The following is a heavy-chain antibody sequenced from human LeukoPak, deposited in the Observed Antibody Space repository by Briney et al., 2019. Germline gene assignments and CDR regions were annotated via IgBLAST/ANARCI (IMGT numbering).Heavy chain of an antibody. J-gene: IGHJ4*02. CDR3: ARVLAAGTGPDS. V-gene: IGHV4-61*01. CDR1: GGSVSSTSSY. D-gene: IGHD6-13*01. CDR2: ISYSVHS. Sequence: PSETLSLTCTVSGGSVSSTSSYWSWIRQPPGKGLEWVGYISYSVHSDYNPSLKSRVTISVDTSKNQFSLSLYSVTAADTAVYYCARVLAAGTGPDSWGQGTLVTVSS.